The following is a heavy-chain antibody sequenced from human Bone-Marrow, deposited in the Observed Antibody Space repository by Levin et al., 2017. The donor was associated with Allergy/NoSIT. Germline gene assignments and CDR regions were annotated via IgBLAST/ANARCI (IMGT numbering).Heavy chain of an antibody. J-gene: IGHJ4*02. CDR3: AKDTLRGSCSGGNCYSNY. CDR1: GFIFNNYV. Sequence: GESLKISCAASGFIFNNYVMSWVRQAPGKGLEWVSVISGSGGTTYYADSVKGRFTISRDNSKNTLYLQMNSLRAEDTAIYYCAKDTLRGSCSGGNCYSNYWGQGTLVTVSS. V-gene: IGHV3-23*01. CDR2: ISGSGGTT. D-gene: IGHD2-15*01.